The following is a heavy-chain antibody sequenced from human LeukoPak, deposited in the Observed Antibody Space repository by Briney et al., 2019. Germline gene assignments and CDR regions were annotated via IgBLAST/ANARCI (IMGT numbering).Heavy chain of an antibody. Sequence: SETLSLTCTVSGGSISSSSYYWGWIRQPPGKGLEWSGSIYYSGSTYYNPSLKSRVTISVDTSKTQFSLKLISVTAADTAVYYCARRGDFLIDYCGEGNLVTVSS. D-gene: IGHD3-16*01. CDR2: IYYSGST. CDR3: ARRGDFLIDY. J-gene: IGHJ4*02. V-gene: IGHV4-39*01. CDR1: GGSISSSSYY.